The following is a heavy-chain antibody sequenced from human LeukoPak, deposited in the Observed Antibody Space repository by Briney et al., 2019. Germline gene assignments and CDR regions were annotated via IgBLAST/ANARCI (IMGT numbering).Heavy chain of an antibody. V-gene: IGHV3-20*04. J-gene: IGHJ6*03. CDR3: ARDSVITMVRGVIYYYYYMDV. CDR2: INWNGGST. CDR1: GFTFDDYG. D-gene: IGHD3-10*01. Sequence: PGGSLRLSCAASGFTFDDYGMSWVRHAPGKGLEWVSGINWNGGSTGYADSVKGRFTICRDNAKNSLYLQMNSLRAEDTALYYCARDSVITMVRGVIYYYYYMDVWGKGTTVTVSS.